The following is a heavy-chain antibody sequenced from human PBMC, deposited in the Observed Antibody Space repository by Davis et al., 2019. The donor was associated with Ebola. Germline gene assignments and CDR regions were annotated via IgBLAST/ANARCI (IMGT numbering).Heavy chain of an antibody. V-gene: IGHV3-73*01. D-gene: IGHD5-24*01. J-gene: IGHJ4*02. CDR3: TRTEMATDY. Sequence: PGGSLRLSCAASGFTFSGSTMHWVRQASGKGLEWVGRIRSKANSYATAYAASVKGRFTISRDDSKNTAYLQMNSLKTEDTAVYYCTRTEMATDYWGQGTLVTASS. CDR1: GFTFSGST. CDR2: IRSKANSYAT.